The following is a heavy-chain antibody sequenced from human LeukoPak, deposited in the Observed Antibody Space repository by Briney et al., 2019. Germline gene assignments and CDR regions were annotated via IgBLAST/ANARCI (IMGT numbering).Heavy chain of an antibody. CDR1: GFIFSSYD. V-gene: IGHV3-48*03. Sequence: PGGSLRLSCAVSGFIFSSYDMNWVRQAPGKGLEWVSYISSSGSTVYYADSVKGRFTISRDNAKNSLFLQMNSQRAEDTAVYYCARLGVTRPGYWGQGTLVTVSS. D-gene: IGHD3-3*01. CDR2: ISSSGSTV. J-gene: IGHJ4*02. CDR3: ARLGVTRPGY.